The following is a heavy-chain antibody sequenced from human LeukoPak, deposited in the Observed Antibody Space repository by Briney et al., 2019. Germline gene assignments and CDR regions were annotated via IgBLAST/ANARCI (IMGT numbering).Heavy chain of an antibody. D-gene: IGHD3-10*01. V-gene: IGHV3-23*01. J-gene: IGHJ4*02. CDR3: AKGYYGSGSYGWFDY. CDR1: GFTFSSSA. Sequence: GGSLRLSCAASGFTFSSSAMSWVRQAPGKGLEWVSTISGSGDRTYYADSVKGRFTISRDNSKNTLFPHMNSLRAEDTAVYSCAKGYYGSGSYGWFDYWGQGTLVTVSS. CDR2: ISGSGDRT.